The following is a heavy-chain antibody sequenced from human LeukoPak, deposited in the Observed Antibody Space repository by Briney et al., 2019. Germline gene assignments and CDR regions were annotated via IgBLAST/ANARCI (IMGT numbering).Heavy chain of an antibody. Sequence: SETLSLTCTVSGGSVTSYYWSWIRQPAGEGLEWIGRIYTSGNTNYNPSLRSRLTMSRDTSRNQFSLKLNSVTAADTAMYYCATSTEGSDAFDIWGQGTMVTVSS. V-gene: IGHV4-4*07. CDR3: ATSTEGSDAFDI. J-gene: IGHJ3*02. CDR2: IYTSGNT. CDR1: GGSVTSYY.